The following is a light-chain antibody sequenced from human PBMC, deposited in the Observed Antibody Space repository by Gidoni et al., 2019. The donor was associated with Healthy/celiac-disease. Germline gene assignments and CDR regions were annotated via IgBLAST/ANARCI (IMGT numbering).Light chain of an antibody. CDR2: AAS. Sequence: DIQLTQSPSFLSASVGDRVTITCRASQGITTYFAWYQQKPGKAPKLLIYAASTLHSGVPPRFSGSGSGTEFTLTVTSLQPEAFATYYCQQLNTYPFTFGQGTRLEFK. CDR3: QQLNTYPFT. J-gene: IGKJ5*01. CDR1: QGITTY. V-gene: IGKV1-9*01.